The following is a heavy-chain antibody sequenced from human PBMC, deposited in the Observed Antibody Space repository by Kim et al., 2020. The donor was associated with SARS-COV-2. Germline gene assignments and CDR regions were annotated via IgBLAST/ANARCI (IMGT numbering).Heavy chain of an antibody. V-gene: IGHV3-7*01. Sequence: GGSLRLSCAASGFTFRKYYMAWVRQAPGKGLQWVANIKADGRETSYVDSLKGRFTISRDNGKNSLYLQMNNLRVEDTAIYYCATEFFYRLDSWGQGTLVTVSS. D-gene: IGHD3-3*01. CDR2: IKADGRET. J-gene: IGHJ4*02. CDR3: ATEFFYRLDS. CDR1: GFTFRKYY.